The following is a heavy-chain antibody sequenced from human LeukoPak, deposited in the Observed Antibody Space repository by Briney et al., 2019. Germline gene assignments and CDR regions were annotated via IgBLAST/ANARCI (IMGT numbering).Heavy chain of an antibody. V-gene: IGHV3-21*01. Sequence: GGSLRLSCAASGFTFSSYSMNWVRQAPGKGLEWVSSISSSSYIYYADSVKGRFTISRDNAKNSLYLQMNSLRAEDTAVYYCASYYYGSGSYAFDYWGQGTLVTVSS. CDR3: ASYYYGSGSYAFDY. D-gene: IGHD3-10*01. CDR2: ISSSSYI. J-gene: IGHJ4*02. CDR1: GFTFSSYS.